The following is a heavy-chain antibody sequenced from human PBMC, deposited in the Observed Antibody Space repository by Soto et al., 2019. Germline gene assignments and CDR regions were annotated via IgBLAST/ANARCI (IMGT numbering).Heavy chain of an antibody. V-gene: IGHV1-69*13. CDR2: IIPIFGTA. Sequence: SVKVSCKASGYTFTSYGISWVRQAPGQGLGWMGGIIPIFGTANYAQKFQGRVTITADESTSTAYMELSSLRSEDTAVYYCARDQEYFQHWGQGTLVTVSS. J-gene: IGHJ1*01. CDR3: ARDQEYFQH. CDR1: GYTFTSYG.